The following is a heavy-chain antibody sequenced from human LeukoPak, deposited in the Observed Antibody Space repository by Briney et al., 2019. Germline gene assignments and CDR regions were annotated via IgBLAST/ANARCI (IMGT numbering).Heavy chain of an antibody. CDR1: GFTFSTFA. CDR3: AQWSRYFDY. CDR2: IFPSGGEI. J-gene: IGHJ4*02. V-gene: IGHV3-23*01. Sequence: GGSLRLSCAASGFTFSTFATIWVRQPPGKGLEWVSSIFPSGGEIHYADSVKGRFTISRDNSKNTLYLQMNSLRAEDTALYFCAQWSRYFDYWGQGTLVTVSS. D-gene: IGHD1-26*01.